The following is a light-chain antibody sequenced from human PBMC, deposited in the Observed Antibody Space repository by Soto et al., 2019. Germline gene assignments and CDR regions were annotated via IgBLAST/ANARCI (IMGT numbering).Light chain of an antibody. CDR2: GAS. V-gene: IGKV3-15*01. J-gene: IGKJ1*01. CDR3: QQYVHWPPGT. CDR1: HSVSSN. Sequence: EVGMTHSPATLSVSPGERATLSCRASHSVSSNLALYQQKPGQAPRLLIYGASTRATGVPATFSGSGSGTEFTLTISSLQSEDFAVYYCQQYVHWPPGTFGQGTKVDIK.